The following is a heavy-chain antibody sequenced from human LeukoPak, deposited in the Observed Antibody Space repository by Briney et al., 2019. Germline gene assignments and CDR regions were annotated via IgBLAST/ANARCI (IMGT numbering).Heavy chain of an antibody. V-gene: IGHV1-69*04. CDR1: GGTFSSYA. J-gene: IGHJ6*02. Sequence: SVKVSCKASGGTFSSYAISWVRQAPGQGLEWMGRIIPILGIANYAQKFQGRVTITADKSTSTAYMELSSLRSEDTAVYYCAKAKVVVYYYGMDVWGQGTTVTVSS. D-gene: IGHD2-15*01. CDR3: AKAKVVVYYYGMDV. CDR2: IIPILGIA.